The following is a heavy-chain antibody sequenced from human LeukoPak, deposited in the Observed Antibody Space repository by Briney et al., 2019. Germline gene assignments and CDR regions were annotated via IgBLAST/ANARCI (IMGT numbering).Heavy chain of an antibody. D-gene: IGHD3-10*01. J-gene: IGHJ4*02. Sequence: VASVKVSCKVSGYTLTELSMRWVRQAPGKGLEWMGGLDPEDGETIYAQKFQGRVTMTEDTSTDTAYMELSSLRSEDTAVYYCATWGLFFDYWGQGTLVTVSS. CDR1: GYTLTELS. V-gene: IGHV1-24*01. CDR2: LDPEDGET. CDR3: ATWGLFFDY.